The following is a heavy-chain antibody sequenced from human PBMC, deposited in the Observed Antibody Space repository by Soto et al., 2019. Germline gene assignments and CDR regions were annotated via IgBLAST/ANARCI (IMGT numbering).Heavy chain of an antibody. D-gene: IGHD3-22*01. Sequence: GGSLRLSCAASGFTFSSYGMHWVRQAPGKGLERVAVISYDGSNKYYADSVKGRFTISRDNSKNTLYLQMNSLRAEDTAVYYCAKPRKWLSVFDYWGQGTLVTVSS. J-gene: IGHJ4*02. CDR2: ISYDGSNK. V-gene: IGHV3-30*18. CDR1: GFTFSSYG. CDR3: AKPRKWLSVFDY.